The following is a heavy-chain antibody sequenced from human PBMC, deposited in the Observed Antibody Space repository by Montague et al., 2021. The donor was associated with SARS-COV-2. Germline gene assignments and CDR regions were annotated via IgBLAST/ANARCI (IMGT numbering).Heavy chain of an antibody. CDR2: ITHIRST. CDR1: GGSFSGYY. CDR3: ARGPASAWEVLDS. D-gene: IGHD1-26*01. V-gene: IGHV4-34*01. Sequence: SETLSLTCAGYGGSFSGYYWTWVRQPPGKGLEWIGEITHIRSTNYNPSLKSRVSISVDTSNNQFSLRVASVTAADTAVYYCARGPASAWEVLDSWGQGTVVTVSS. J-gene: IGHJ5*01.